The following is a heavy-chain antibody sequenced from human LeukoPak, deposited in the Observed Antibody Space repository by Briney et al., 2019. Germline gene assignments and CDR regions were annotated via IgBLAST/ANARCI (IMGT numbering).Heavy chain of an antibody. CDR2: MNPNSGNK. D-gene: IGHD3-3*01. CDR1: GYTFTNYD. V-gene: IGHV1-8*03. CDR3: ARGQVRILEWLEDY. J-gene: IGHJ4*02. Sequence: ASVKVSCKASGYTFTNYDINWVRQATGQGLEWMGWMNPNSGNKGYAQNFQGRVTITGNTSMSTVYMELSSLRYEDTAVYYCARGQVRILEWLEDYWGQGTLVTVSS.